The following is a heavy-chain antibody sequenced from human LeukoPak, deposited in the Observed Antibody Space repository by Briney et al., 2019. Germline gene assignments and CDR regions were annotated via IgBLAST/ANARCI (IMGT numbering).Heavy chain of an antibody. Sequence: PSETLSLTCTVSGGSISSGDYYWSWIRQPPGEGLEWIGNIHYSGKTYYNPSLKSRVTISIDTSKNQFSLKLSSVTAADTAVYSCAKVGGLAVAGTDNWMDPWGQGTLVTVSS. J-gene: IGHJ5*02. V-gene: IGHV4-39*02. CDR2: IHYSGKT. CDR3: AKVGGLAVAGTDNWMDP. CDR1: GGSISSGDYY. D-gene: IGHD6-19*01.